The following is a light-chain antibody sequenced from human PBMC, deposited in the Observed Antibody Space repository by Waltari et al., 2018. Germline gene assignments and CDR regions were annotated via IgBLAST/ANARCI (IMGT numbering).Light chain of an antibody. CDR1: QTLLHNSNDKNY. CDR3: QQYYRSRS. J-gene: IGKJ1*01. V-gene: IGKV4-1*01. Sequence: DIVLTQSPDSLAVSLGERATINCKSSQTLLHNSNDKNYLAWYQQKPGQPPKLIISWASTRESVVPDRFSGSGSGTDFTLTINNLQAEDVAIYYCQQYYRSRSFGQGTRVEVK. CDR2: WAS.